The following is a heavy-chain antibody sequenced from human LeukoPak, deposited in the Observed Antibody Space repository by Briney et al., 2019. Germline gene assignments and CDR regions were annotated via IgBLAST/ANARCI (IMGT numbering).Heavy chain of an antibody. V-gene: IGHV3-13*01. D-gene: IGHD2-15*01. Sequence: GSLRLSCAASGFTFSSHGMQWVRQATGKGLEWVSAIGTVGDIYYSASVKGRFTISREDARNSLFLQMNSLRAGDTAIYYCARQVCSSGGSNFDYWGQGTLVTVSS. CDR1: GFTFSSHG. CDR3: ARQVCSSGGSNFDY. CDR2: IGTVGDI. J-gene: IGHJ4*02.